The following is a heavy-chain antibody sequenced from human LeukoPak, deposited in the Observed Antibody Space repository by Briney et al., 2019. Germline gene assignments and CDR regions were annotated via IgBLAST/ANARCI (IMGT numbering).Heavy chain of an antibody. D-gene: IGHD2-2*01. Sequence: GGSLRLSCAASGFTFSSYSMNWVRQAPGKGLEWVSSISSSSSYIYYADSAKGRFTIPRDNAKNSLYLQMNSLRAEDTAVYYCARESIVVVPAADYYYYGMDVWGQGTTVTVSS. J-gene: IGHJ6*02. CDR3: ARESIVVVPAADYYYYGMDV. CDR1: GFTFSSYS. CDR2: ISSSSSYI. V-gene: IGHV3-21*01.